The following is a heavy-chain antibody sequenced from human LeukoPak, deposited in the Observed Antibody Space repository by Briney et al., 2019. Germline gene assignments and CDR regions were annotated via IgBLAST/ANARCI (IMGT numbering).Heavy chain of an antibody. CDR2: IYYSGST. V-gene: IGHV4-59*01. CDR3: ARSPSPWYSGGPRNYFDY. Sequence: SETLSLTCTVSGGSISSYYWSWIRQPPGKGLEWIGYIYYSGSTNYNPSLKSRVTISVDTSKNQFSLKLSSVTAADTAVYYCARSPSPWYSGGPRNYFDYWGQGTLVTVSS. D-gene: IGHD6-19*01. J-gene: IGHJ4*02. CDR1: GGSISSYY.